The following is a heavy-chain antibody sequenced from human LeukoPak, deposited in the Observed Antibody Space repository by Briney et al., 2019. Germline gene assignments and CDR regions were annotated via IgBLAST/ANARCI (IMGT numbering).Heavy chain of an antibody. CDR1: GFTFSSYA. V-gene: IGHV3-30-3*01. CDR3: ARGSSRLLWSVGY. D-gene: IGHD3-10*02. CDR2: ISYDGSNK. Sequence: GGSLRLSCAASGFTFSSYAMHWVRQAPGKGLEWVAVISYDGSNKYYADSVKGRFTISRDNSKNTLYLQMNSLRAEDTAVYYCARGSSRLLWSVGYWGQGTLVTVSS. J-gene: IGHJ4*02.